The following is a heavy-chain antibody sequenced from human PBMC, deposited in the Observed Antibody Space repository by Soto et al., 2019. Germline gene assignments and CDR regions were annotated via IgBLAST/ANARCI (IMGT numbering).Heavy chain of an antibody. V-gene: IGHV3-66*01. J-gene: IGHJ4*02. CDR3: ARTCSGGTCSFDY. D-gene: IGHD2-15*01. CDR2: IYSGGST. Sequence: APGKGLEWVSVIYSGGSTYYADSVKGRFTISRDNSENTLHLQMNSLRAEDTAVYYCARTCSGGTCSFDYWGQGTLVTVSS.